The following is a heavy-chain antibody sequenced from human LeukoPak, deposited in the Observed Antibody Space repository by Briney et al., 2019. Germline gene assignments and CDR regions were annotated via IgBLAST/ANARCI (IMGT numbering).Heavy chain of an antibody. Sequence: GWSLRLSCAASGFTFSSYAMIWVRQAPGKGLEGVSSISGDGGTTYYADSVKGRFTISRDNSKNTLYLQMNSLTAEDTAVYSCAKVGYCRGTNCHHFDYWGRGTLVTVSS. V-gene: IGHV3-23*01. CDR2: ISGDGGTT. CDR3: AKVGYCRGTNCHHFDY. CDR1: GFTFSSYA. J-gene: IGHJ4*02. D-gene: IGHD2-2*03.